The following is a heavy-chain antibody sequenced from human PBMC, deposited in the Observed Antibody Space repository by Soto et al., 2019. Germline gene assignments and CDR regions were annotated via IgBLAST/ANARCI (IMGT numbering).Heavy chain of an antibody. D-gene: IGHD5-18*01. V-gene: IGHV3-23*01. Sequence: GGSLRLSCAASGITLINYAMSWVRQAPGKGLEWVSGISSSGGSIYYAGSVKGRFTIARDNSKNTLFLEMNSLRAEDTAVYYCAKVPASSLTASRPFDQWGQGTLVTVSS. CDR2: ISSSGGSI. CDR3: AKVPASSLTASRPFDQ. J-gene: IGHJ4*02. CDR1: GITLINYA.